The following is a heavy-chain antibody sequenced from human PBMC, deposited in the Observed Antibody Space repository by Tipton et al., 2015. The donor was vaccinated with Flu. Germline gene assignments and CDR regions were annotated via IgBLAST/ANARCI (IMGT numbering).Heavy chain of an antibody. J-gene: IGHJ5*02. CDR1: GFTFDTYA. Sequence: SLRLSCAASGFTFDTYAMHWVRQAPGKGLEWVANIKQDGSEKYYVDSVKGRFTISRDNMKKSLYLQMNSLRVEDTAVYYCTRGLGWLVETWGQGTLVTVSS. V-gene: IGHV3-7*01. CDR2: IKQDGSEK. CDR3: TRGLGWLVET. D-gene: IGHD6-19*01.